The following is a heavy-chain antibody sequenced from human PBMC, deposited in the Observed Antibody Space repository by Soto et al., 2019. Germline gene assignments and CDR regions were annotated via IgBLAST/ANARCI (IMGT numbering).Heavy chain of an antibody. CDR2: IYYSGST. D-gene: IGHD2-21*01. CDR1: GGSISSGDYY. J-gene: IGHJ6*02. CDR3: ARERWGSDYYYYGLDV. V-gene: IGHV4-61*08. Sequence: SETLSLTCTVSGGSISSGDYYWSWIRQPPGKGLEWIGYIYYSGSTNYNPSLKSRVTISVDTSKNQFSLKLSSVTAADTAVYYCARERWGSDYYYYGLDVWGQGTTVTVSS.